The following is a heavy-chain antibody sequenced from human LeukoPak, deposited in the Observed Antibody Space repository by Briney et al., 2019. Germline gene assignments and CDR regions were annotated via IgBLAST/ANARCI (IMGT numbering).Heavy chain of an antibody. CDR3: ARGPYYFDS. J-gene: IGHJ4*02. V-gene: IGHV4-39*07. CDR2: IYYSGGN. CDR1: GGSISSSGYY. Sequence: PSETLSLTCTVSGGSISSSGYYWGWIRQPPGKGLEWIGSIYYSGGNYYNPSRNSRVTISVDTSKNQFSLRLSSVTAADTAVYYCARGPYYFDSWGPGTLVTVSS.